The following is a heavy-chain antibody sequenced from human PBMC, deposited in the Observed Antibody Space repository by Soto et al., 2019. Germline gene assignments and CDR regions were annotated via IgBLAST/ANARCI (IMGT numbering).Heavy chain of an antibody. CDR2: IFWDDEK. Sequence: QITLKESGPTLVKPTQTLTLTCTYSGFSLSTSGVGVGWVRQPPGKALEWLALIFWDDEKHYSPSLKSRVTITKDTSKNLVVPIMTNVDPVDTATYYCAHRDGYNYYHFQYWGQGTLVTVSS. V-gene: IGHV2-5*02. CDR3: AHRDGYNYYHFQY. J-gene: IGHJ4*02. D-gene: IGHD5-12*01. CDR1: GFSLSTSGVG.